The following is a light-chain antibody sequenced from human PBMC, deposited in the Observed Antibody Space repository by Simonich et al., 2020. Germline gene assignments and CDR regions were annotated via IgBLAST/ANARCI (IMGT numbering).Light chain of an antibody. CDR3: SSYTSSSTLV. CDR1: CSDVGGYNY. Sequence: QSALTQPASVSGSPGQSITISCTGTCSDVGGYNYVSWYQQHPGKAPKLMIYDVSKRPSVVSNRFSGSKSGNTASLTISGLQAEDEADYYCSSYTSSSTLVFGGGTKLTVL. J-gene: IGLJ2*01. V-gene: IGLV2-14*01. CDR2: DVS.